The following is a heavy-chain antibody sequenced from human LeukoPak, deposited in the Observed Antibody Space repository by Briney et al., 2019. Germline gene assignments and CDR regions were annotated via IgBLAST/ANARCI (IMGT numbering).Heavy chain of an antibody. CDR2: IYYSGST. Sequence: PSETLSLTCTVSGGSISSYYWSWIRQPPGKGLEWIGYIYYSGSTNYNPSLKSRVTISVDTSKNQFSLKLSSVTAADTAVYYCARGIAAAALGYWGQGTLVTVSS. CDR3: ARGIAAAALGY. J-gene: IGHJ4*02. CDR1: GGSISSYY. V-gene: IGHV4-59*01. D-gene: IGHD6-13*01.